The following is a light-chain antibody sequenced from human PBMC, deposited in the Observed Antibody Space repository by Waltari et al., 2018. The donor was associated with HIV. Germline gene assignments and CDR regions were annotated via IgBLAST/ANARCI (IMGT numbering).Light chain of an antibody. J-gene: IGLJ3*02. Sequence: QSVLTQPPSASGTSGQRVPISCSGSSSNIGSHTVNWFQPPPGTCPKVRIYGKKQRAPGFPDRVSGSKSSTSAALASSGLQSEDEADYYCVVWDDSLNGWVFGGGTKVTVL. V-gene: IGLV1-44*01. CDR2: GKK. CDR3: VVWDDSLNGWV. CDR1: SSNIGSHT.